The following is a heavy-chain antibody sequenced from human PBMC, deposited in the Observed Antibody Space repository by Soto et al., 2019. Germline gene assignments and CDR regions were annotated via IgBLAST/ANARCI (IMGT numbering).Heavy chain of an antibody. CDR1: GGTFSSYA. J-gene: IGHJ6*02. CDR2: IIPIFGTA. CDR3: ARETGFSIAVAGTVDYYYGMDV. D-gene: IGHD6-19*01. V-gene: IGHV1-69*06. Sequence: VASVKVSCKASGGTFSSYAISWVRQAPGQGLEWMGGIIPIFGTANYAQKFQGRVTITADKSTSTADMELSSLRSEDTAVYYCARETGFSIAVAGTVDYYYGMDVWGQGTTVTVSS.